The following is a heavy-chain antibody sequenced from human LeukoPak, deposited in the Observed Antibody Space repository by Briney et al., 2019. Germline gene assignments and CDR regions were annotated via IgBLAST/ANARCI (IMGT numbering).Heavy chain of an antibody. V-gene: IGHV3-74*01. CDR1: GCSLSGYW. J-gene: IGHJ6*02. Sequence: PGGSLRLSCAASGCSLSGYWMHWVRQAPGKGLVWVSRISPDGSDTTYADSVKGRFTISRDNSKNTLYLQMNSLRDEDAAVYQCTRVQAGRSGHMDVWGRGTTVTVSS. D-gene: IGHD2-8*02. CDR2: ISPDGSDT. CDR3: TRVQAGRSGHMDV.